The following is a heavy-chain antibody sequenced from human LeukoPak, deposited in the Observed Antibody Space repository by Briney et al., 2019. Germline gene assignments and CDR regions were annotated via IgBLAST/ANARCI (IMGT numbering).Heavy chain of an antibody. J-gene: IGHJ5*02. CDR2: INPSGSTI. CDR1: GFIFSNYE. D-gene: IGHD1-14*01. V-gene: IGHV3-48*03. Sequence: PGGSLRLSCAASGFIFSNYEMNWVRQAPGKGLEWVSYINPSGSTIYYADSVKGRFTMSRDNAKNSLYLQMNSLRAEDTAVYYCARRTQPNQNNWFDPWGQGTLVTVSS. CDR3: ARRTQPNQNNWFDP.